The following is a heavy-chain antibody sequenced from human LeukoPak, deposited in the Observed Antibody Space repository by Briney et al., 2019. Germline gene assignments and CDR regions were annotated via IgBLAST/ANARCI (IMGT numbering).Heavy chain of an antibody. V-gene: IGHV1-2*02. CDR1: GYTFTGYY. CDR3: ARAQRTGIAAAPLGY. Sequence: GASVKVSCKASGYTFTGYYMHWVRQAPGQGLEWMGWINPNSGGTNYAQKFQGRVTMTRDTSISTAYMELSRLRSDDTAVYYCARAQRTGIAAAPLGYWGQGTLVTVSS. J-gene: IGHJ4*02. D-gene: IGHD6-13*01. CDR2: INPNSGGT.